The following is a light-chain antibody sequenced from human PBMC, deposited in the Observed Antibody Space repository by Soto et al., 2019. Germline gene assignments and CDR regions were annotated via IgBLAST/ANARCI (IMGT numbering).Light chain of an antibody. CDR2: DVS. CDR1: SSDVGGYKY. V-gene: IGLV2-14*01. CDR3: TSYTSSSTYV. J-gene: IGLJ1*01. Sequence: QSVLTQPASVSGSPGQSIAISCPGTSSDVGGYKYVSWYQQHPGKDPKLMIYDVSNRPSGVSDRFSGSKSGNTTSLTISGLQAEDEADYYCTSYTSSSTYVFGTGTKVTVL.